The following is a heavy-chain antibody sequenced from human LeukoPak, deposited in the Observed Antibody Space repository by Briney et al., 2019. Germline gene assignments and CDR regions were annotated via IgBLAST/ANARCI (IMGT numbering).Heavy chain of an antibody. V-gene: IGHV4-61*05. CDR3: ARVRYSSGWYGELYYFDY. Sequence: SETLSLTCTVSGGSISSSSYYWGWIRQPPGKGLEWIGYIYYSGSTNYNPSLKSRVTISVDTSKNQFSLKLSSVTAADTAVYYYARVRYSSGWYGELYYFDYWGQGTLVTVSS. J-gene: IGHJ4*02. CDR1: GGSISSSSYY. CDR2: IYYSGST. D-gene: IGHD6-19*01.